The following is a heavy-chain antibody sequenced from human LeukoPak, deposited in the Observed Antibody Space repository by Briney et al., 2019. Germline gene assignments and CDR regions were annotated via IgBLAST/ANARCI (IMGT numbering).Heavy chain of an antibody. V-gene: IGHV3-33*01. CDR1: GFTFSDYG. J-gene: IGHJ3*02. CDR3: ARDPTGNDAFDI. Sequence: GGSLRLSCAASGFTFSDYGMHWVRQAPGKGLEWVAVIWYDGTNKYYADSVEGRFTISRDNSKNTLYLQMNSLRAEDTAVYYCARDPTGNDAFDIWGQGTMVTVSS. CDR2: IWYDGTNK. D-gene: IGHD1-1*01.